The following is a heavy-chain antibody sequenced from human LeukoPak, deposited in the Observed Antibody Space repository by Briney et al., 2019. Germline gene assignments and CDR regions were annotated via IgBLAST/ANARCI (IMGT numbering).Heavy chain of an antibody. CDR1: GFTFSSFW. CDR3: ARGATVAAI. CDR2: IKQDGSEK. J-gene: IGHJ4*02. Sequence: GGSLRLSCTASGFTFSSFWMTWVRQAPGKGLEWVASIKQDGSEKYYAGSVKGRFTISRDNADNSLYLQMNTLRAEDTAVYHCARGATVAAIWGQGTLVTVSS. V-gene: IGHV3-7*04. D-gene: IGHD6-19*01.